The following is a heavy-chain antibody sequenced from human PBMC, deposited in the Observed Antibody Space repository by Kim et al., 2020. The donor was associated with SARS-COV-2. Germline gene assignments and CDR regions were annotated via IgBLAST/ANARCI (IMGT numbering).Heavy chain of an antibody. V-gene: IGHV3-23*01. CDR3: ARPYYDFWSGYYGERAWFDP. Sequence: GGSLRLSCAASGFTFSSYAMSWVRQAPGKGLEWVSAISGSGGSTYYADSVKGRFTISRDNSKNTLYLQMNSLRAEDTAVYYCARPYYDFWSGYYGERAWFDPWGQGTLVTVSS. CDR1: GFTFSSYA. CDR2: ISGSGGST. D-gene: IGHD3-3*01. J-gene: IGHJ5*02.